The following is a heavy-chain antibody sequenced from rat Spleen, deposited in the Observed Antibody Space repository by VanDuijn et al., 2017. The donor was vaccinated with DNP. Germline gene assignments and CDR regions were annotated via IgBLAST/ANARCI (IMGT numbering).Heavy chain of an antibody. J-gene: IGHJ2*01. CDR3: TTAGSYGFDY. CDR1: GFTFSDYY. Sequence: EVLLVESDGGLVQPGRSLKLSCAASGFTFSDYYMAWVRQGPTRGLEWVATISYGGSTTYYRDSVKGRFTISRDNAISTLYLQMDSLRSEDTATYYCTTAGSYGFDYWGQGVMVTVSS. V-gene: IGHV5-20*01. CDR2: ISYGGSTT. D-gene: IGHD1-2*01.